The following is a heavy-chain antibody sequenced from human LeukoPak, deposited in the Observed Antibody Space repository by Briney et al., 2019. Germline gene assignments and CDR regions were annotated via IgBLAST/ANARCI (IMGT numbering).Heavy chain of an antibody. J-gene: IGHJ6*03. V-gene: IGHV4-34*01. Sequence: KSSETLSLTCAVYGGSFSGYYWSWIRQPPGKGLEWIGEINHSGSTNYNPSLKSRVTISVDTSKNQFSLTLTSVTAADTAVYYCARDLLDYYYMDVWGKGTTVTVSS. CDR1: GGSFSGYY. CDR3: ARDLLDYYYMDV. CDR2: INHSGST.